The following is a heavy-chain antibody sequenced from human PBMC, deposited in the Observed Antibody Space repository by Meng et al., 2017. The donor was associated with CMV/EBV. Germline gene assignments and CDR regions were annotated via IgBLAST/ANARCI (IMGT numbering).Heavy chain of an antibody. CDR2: IIPILGIA. CDR3: ARSYYDSSGYYAY. D-gene: IGHD3-22*01. J-gene: IGHJ4*02. V-gene: IGHV1-69*02. Sequence: SVKVSCKAFGGTFSSYTISWVRQAPGQGLEWMGRIIPILGIANYAQKFQGRVTITADKSTSTAYMELSSLRSEDTAVYYCARSYYDSSGYYAYWGQGTLVTVSS. CDR1: GGTFSSYT.